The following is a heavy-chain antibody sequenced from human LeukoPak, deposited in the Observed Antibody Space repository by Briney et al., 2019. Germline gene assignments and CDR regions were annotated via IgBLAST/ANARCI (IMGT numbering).Heavy chain of an antibody. V-gene: IGHV3-9*01. J-gene: IGHJ2*01. CDR1: GFTFDDYA. Sequence: GGSLRLSCAASGFTFDDYAMHWVRQAPGKGLEWVSGISWNSDNIGYADSVKGRFTISRDNAKNSLYLQMNSLRAEDTALYYCAKDNDYRPTESYFWYFDLWGRGTLVTVSS. CDR2: ISWNSDNI. D-gene: IGHD4-11*01. CDR3: AKDNDYRPTESYFWYFDL.